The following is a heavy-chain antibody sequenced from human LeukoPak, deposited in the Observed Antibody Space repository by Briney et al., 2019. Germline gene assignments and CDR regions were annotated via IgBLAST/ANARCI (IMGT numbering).Heavy chain of an antibody. V-gene: IGHV3-30*18. Sequence: GGSLRLSCATSGFTFSSCAMHWVRRAPGKGLEWVAVISYDGSDKYYAGSLKGRFTISRDNSNNTLYLQMNSLRAEDTAVYFCAKDLTTMTTGFDYWGQGTLVIVSS. CDR1: GFTFSSCA. J-gene: IGHJ4*02. CDR2: ISYDGSDK. D-gene: IGHD4-17*01. CDR3: AKDLTTMTTGFDY.